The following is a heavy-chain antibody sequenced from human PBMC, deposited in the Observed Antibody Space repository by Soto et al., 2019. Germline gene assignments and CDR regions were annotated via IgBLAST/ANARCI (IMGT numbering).Heavy chain of an antibody. CDR3: AKGFIAVAGPTDYFDY. J-gene: IGHJ4*02. Sequence: PGGSLRLSCAASGFTFSSYGMHWVRQAPGKGLEWVAVISYDGSNKYYADSVKGRFTISRDNSKNTLYLQMNSLRAEDTAVYYCAKGFIAVAGPTDYFDYWGQGTLVTVSS. CDR2: ISYDGSNK. D-gene: IGHD6-19*01. V-gene: IGHV3-30*18. CDR1: GFTFSSYG.